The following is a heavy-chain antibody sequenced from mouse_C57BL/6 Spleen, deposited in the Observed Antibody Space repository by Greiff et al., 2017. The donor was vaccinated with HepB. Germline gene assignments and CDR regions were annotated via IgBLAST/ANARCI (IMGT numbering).Heavy chain of an antibody. J-gene: IGHJ2*01. CDR2: IDPSSGYI. D-gene: IGHD2-3*01. CDR1: GYTFTSYW. CDR3: LSGYYGDY. Sequence: VQLQQSGAELAKPGASVKLSCKASGYTFTSYWMHWLKQRPGQGLEWIGYIDPSSGYINYNQKFKDKVTLTADISSSTAYMQLSSLTYEDSAVYYCLSGYYGDYWGQGTTLTVSS. V-gene: IGHV1-7*01.